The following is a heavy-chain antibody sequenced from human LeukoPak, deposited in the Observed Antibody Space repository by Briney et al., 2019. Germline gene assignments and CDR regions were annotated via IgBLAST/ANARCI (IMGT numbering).Heavy chain of an antibody. J-gene: IGHJ3*02. CDR1: GGSNSSHY. D-gene: IGHD3-22*01. V-gene: IGHV4-59*11. Sequence: SETLSLTCTVSGGSNSSHYWSWIRQPPGKGLEWIGYIYYSGSTNYNPSLKSRVTISVDTSKNQFSLKLSSVTAADTAVYYCARGTYYYDSSGYYLSAFDIWGQGTMVTVSS. CDR3: ARGTYYYDSSGYYLSAFDI. CDR2: IYYSGST.